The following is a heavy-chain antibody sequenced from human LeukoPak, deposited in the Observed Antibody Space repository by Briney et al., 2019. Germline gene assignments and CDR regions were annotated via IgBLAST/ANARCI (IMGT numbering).Heavy chain of an antibody. CDR1: GGSVSSGSYY. CDR3: ARDNPGITIFGVVTIDAFDI. D-gene: IGHD3-3*01. J-gene: IGHJ3*02. CDR2: IYYSGST. V-gene: IGHV4-61*01. Sequence: PSETLSLTYTVSGGSVSSGSYYWSWIRQPPGKGLEWIGYIYYSGSTNYNPSLKSRVTISVDTSKNQFSLKLSSVTVADTAVYYCARDNPGITIFGVVTIDAFDIWGQGTMVTVSS.